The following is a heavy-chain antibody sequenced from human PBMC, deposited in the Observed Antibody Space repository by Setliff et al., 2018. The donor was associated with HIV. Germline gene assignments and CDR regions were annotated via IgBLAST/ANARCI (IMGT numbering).Heavy chain of an antibody. CDR1: GASISSSSYY. V-gene: IGHV4-39*07. D-gene: IGHD3-22*01. CDR2: INHGGST. J-gene: IGHJ4*02. CDR3: ARFDDNGYSVDF. Sequence: SETLSLTCTVSGASISSSSYYWDWIRQPPGKGLEWIGEINHGGSTNYNPSLKSRVTMSVDTSKNQFSLRLNSVTAAGTAVYYCARFDDNGYSVDFWGQGTLVTVSS.